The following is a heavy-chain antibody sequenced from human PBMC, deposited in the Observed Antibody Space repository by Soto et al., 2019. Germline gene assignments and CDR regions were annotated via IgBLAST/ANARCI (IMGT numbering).Heavy chain of an antibody. CDR2: ISAYNGNT. Sequence: GASVKVSCKASGYTFTSYGISWVRQAPGQGLEWMGWISAYNGNTNYAQKLQGRVTMTTDTSTSTAYMELRSLRSDDTAVYYCARKAPSSGYYSLRDWFDPWGQGTLVTVSS. V-gene: IGHV1-18*01. D-gene: IGHD3-22*01. CDR1: GYTFTSYG. CDR3: ARKAPSSGYYSLRDWFDP. J-gene: IGHJ5*02.